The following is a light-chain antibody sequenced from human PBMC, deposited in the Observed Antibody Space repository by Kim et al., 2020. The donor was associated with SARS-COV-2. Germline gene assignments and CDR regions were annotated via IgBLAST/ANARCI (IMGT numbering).Light chain of an antibody. J-gene: IGLJ2*01. CDR1: SGYSNYK. CDR3: GADHGSGSNFVV. Sequence: QLVLTQPPSASASLGASVTLTCTLSSGYSNYKVDWYQQRPGKGPRFVMRVGTGGIVGSKGDGIPDRFSVLGSGLNRYLTIKNIQEEDESDYHCGADHGSGSNFVVFGGGTKPTVL. V-gene: IGLV9-49*01. CDR2: VGTGGIVG.